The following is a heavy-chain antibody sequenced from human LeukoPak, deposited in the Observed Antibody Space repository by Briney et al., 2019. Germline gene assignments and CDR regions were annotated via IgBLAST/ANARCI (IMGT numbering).Heavy chain of an antibody. CDR1: GFTFSSYG. V-gene: IGHV3-30*02. CDR2: IRYDGNNK. D-gene: IGHD6-19*01. CDR3: ASELAVAGNYFDY. J-gene: IGHJ4*02. Sequence: PGGSLRLSCAASGFTFSSYGMHWVRQAPGKGLEWVAFIRYDGNNKYYADSVKGRFTISRDNSKNTLYLQMNSLRAEDTAVYYCASELAVAGNYFDYWGQGTLVTVSS.